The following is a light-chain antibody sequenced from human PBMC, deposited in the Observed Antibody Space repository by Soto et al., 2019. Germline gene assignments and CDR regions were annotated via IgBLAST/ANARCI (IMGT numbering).Light chain of an antibody. Sequence: QSALTQPASVSGSPGQSITISCTRTSSDVGGYNYVSWYQQHPGKAPKLMIYDVSNRPSGVSDRFSGSKSGNTASLTISGLQAEDEADYYCSSYTSISTLVFGGGTKVIVL. CDR1: SSDVGGYNY. J-gene: IGLJ2*01. V-gene: IGLV2-14*01. CDR3: SSYTSISTLV. CDR2: DVS.